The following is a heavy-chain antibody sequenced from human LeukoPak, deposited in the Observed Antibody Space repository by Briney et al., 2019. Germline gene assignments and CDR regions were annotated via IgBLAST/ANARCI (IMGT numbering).Heavy chain of an antibody. V-gene: IGHV5-51*01. Sequence: GASLKISCKGPGYRFTSYWIGWVRQMPGKGLEWMGIIYPGDSDTRYSPSFQGQVTISADKSISTAYLQWSSLKASDTAMYYCARSYGSGTNWFDPWGQGTLVTVSS. CDR3: ARSYGSGTNWFDP. D-gene: IGHD3-10*01. CDR1: GYRFTSYW. J-gene: IGHJ5*02. CDR2: IYPGDSDT.